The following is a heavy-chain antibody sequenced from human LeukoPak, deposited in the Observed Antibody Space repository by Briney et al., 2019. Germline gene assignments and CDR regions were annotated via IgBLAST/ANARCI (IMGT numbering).Heavy chain of an antibody. V-gene: IGHV4-39*01. D-gene: IGHD3-22*01. CDR1: GGSISSSSYY. J-gene: IGHJ3*02. CDR2: IYYSGST. CDR3: ARRSHDYYDSSGYAFDI. Sequence: SETLSLTCTVCGGSISSSSYYWGWIRQPPGKGLEWIGSIYYSGSTYYNPSLKSRVTISVDTSKNQFSLKLSSVTAADTAVYYCARRSHDYYDSSGYAFDIWGQGTMVTVSS.